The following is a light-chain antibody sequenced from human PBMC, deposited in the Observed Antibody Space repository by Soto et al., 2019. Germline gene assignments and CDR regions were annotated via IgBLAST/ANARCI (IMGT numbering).Light chain of an antibody. V-gene: IGKV3-20*01. Sequence: ESVLTQSPGTLSLSPGERATLSCRASQSVSSSYLAWYQQKPRQAPRLLIYGASSRATGIPDRLSGSGSGIEFTLTISRLEPDEFAGYYCQQYGRSFWPCVQGTKVEI. J-gene: IGKJ1*01. CDR2: GAS. CDR1: QSVSSSY. CDR3: QQYGRSFWP.